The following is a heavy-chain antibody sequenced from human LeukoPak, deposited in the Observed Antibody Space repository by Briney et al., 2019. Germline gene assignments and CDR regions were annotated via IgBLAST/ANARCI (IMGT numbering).Heavy chain of an antibody. V-gene: IGHV1-69*05. CDR1: GGTFSSYA. Sequence: SVKVSCKASGGTFSSYAISWVRQAPGQGLEWMGGIIPIFGTANYAQKIQGRVTITTDESTSTAYMELSSLRSEDTAVYYCARESRAGRQWLVLGRHWFDPWGQGTLVTVSS. CDR2: IIPIFGTA. D-gene: IGHD6-19*01. J-gene: IGHJ5*02. CDR3: ARESRAGRQWLVLGRHWFDP.